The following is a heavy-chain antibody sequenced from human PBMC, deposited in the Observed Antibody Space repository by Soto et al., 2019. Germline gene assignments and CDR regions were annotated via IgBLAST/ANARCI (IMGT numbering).Heavy chain of an antibody. V-gene: IGHV3-30*18. D-gene: IGHD6-6*01. J-gene: IGHJ4*02. Sequence: WGSLRLSCAASGFTFSSYGMHWVRQAPGKGLEWVAVISYDGGNKYYADSVKGRFTISRDNSKNTLYLQMNSLRAEDTAVYYCAKDFVRKQLTYYFDYWGQGTLVTVSS. CDR1: GFTFSSYG. CDR3: AKDFVRKQLTYYFDY. CDR2: ISYDGGNK.